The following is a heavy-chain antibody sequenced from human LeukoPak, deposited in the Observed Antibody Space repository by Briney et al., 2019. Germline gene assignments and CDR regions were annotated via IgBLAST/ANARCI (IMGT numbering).Heavy chain of an antibody. J-gene: IGHJ4*02. CDR1: GGSITSHY. V-gene: IGHV4-4*07. CDR2: LYTSGST. D-gene: IGHD6-13*01. CDR3: ARGSWSFDY. Sequence: SETLSLTCTVSGGSITSHYWSWIRQPAGKGLEWIGRLYTSGSTNYNPSLKSRVTISVDKSKNQFSLNLSSVTAADTAVYYCARGSWSFDYWGQGTLVTVSS.